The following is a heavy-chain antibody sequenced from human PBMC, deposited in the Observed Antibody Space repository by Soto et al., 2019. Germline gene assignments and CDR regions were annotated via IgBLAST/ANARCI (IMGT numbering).Heavy chain of an antibody. Sequence: AGGSLRLSCAASGFTFSDYYMSWIRQAPGKGLEWVSYISSSGSTIYYADSVKGRFTISRDNAKNSLYLQMNSLRAEDTAVYYCARGRVVVVAATYWFDPWGQGTLVTVSS. CDR3: ARGRVVVVAATYWFDP. CDR2: ISSSGSTI. V-gene: IGHV3-11*01. J-gene: IGHJ5*02. D-gene: IGHD2-15*01. CDR1: GFTFSDYY.